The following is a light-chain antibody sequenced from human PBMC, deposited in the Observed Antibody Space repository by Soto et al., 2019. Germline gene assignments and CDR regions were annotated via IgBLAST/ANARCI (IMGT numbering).Light chain of an antibody. Sequence: QSVLTQPASVSGSPGQSITISRTGTSSDVGGYNYVSWYQQHPGKAPKLMIYDVSNRPSGVSNRFSGSKSGNTASLTISGLQAEDEADYYCSSYTSSSTPFYVFGTGTKVTVL. CDR3: SSYTSSSTPFYV. CDR1: SSDVGGYNY. CDR2: DVS. V-gene: IGLV2-14*01. J-gene: IGLJ1*01.